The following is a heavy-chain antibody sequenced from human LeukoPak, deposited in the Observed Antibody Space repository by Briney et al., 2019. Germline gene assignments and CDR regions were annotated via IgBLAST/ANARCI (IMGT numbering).Heavy chain of an antibody. CDR3: ARDCGGDCYLFDAFDI. V-gene: IGHV1-46*01. CDR1: GYTFTSYY. Sequence: GASVKVSCKASGYTFTSYYMHWVRQAPGQGLEWMGIINPSGGSTSYAQKFQGRVTMTRDMSTSTVYMELSSLRSEDTAVYYCARDCGGDCYLFDAFDIWGQGTMVTVSS. D-gene: IGHD2-21*02. CDR2: INPSGGST. J-gene: IGHJ3*02.